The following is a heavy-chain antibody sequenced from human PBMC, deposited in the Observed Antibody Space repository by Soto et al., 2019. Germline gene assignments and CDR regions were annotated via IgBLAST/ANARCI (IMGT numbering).Heavy chain of an antibody. J-gene: IGHJ4*02. V-gene: IGHV1-18*01. D-gene: IGHD7-27*01. Sequence: QVQLVQSGAEVKKPGASVKVSCKTSGYTFTMYGISWVRQAPGQGLEWLGWITADNGDTKYAQKVQDRVTVTMDTSTTTAYMELTSLTSDDTAVYYCARRTLGSAIGIGDYWGQGTLVTVSS. CDR1: GYTFTMYG. CDR2: ITADNGDT. CDR3: ARRTLGSAIGIGDY.